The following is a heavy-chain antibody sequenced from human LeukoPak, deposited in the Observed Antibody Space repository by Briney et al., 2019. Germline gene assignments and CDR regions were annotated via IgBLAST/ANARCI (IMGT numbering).Heavy chain of an antibody. CDR3: ARVSGSTYYYGSGSYRKYYFDY. J-gene: IGHJ4*02. D-gene: IGHD3-10*01. CDR2: IYHSGST. Sequence: PSGTLSLTCAASGGSISSSNWWSWVRQPPGKGLEWIGEIYHSGSTNYNPSLKSRVTISVDKSKNQFSLKLSSVTAADTAVYYCARVSGSTYYYGSGSYRKYYFDYWGQGTLVTVSS. V-gene: IGHV4-4*02. CDR1: GGSISSSNW.